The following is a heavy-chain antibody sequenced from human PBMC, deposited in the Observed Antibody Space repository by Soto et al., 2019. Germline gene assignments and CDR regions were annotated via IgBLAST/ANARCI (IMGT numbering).Heavy chain of an antibody. V-gene: IGHV3-33*01. D-gene: IGHD1-26*01. CDR2: IWYDGSRT. Sequence: QVQLVESGGGVVQPGGSLKLSCAASRFTFSNYGMHWVRQAPGKGLEWVAVIWYDGSRTFYADSVKDRFIISRDNSKSTLYLQMNSLRAEDTAVYYCARDPSHSYYTLFYYFDYWGQGTLVTVSS. CDR3: ARDPSHSYYTLFYYFDY. CDR1: RFTFSNYG. J-gene: IGHJ4*02.